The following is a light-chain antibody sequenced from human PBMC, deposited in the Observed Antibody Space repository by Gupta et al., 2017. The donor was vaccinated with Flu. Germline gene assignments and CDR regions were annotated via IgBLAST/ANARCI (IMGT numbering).Light chain of an antibody. V-gene: IGLV2-14*03. Sequence: SALTPPASVSGSPGQSITISSTGTSSDIGAYNYVSWYQQPPGKAPKLILYEGSYRTAGVSHRFSGSKTDNTASLTISARQAEDEADYYCSSYTTSGTRLFGGGTRLTVL. CDR3: SSYTTSGTRL. CDR2: EGS. J-gene: IGLJ3*02. CDR1: SSDIGAYNY.